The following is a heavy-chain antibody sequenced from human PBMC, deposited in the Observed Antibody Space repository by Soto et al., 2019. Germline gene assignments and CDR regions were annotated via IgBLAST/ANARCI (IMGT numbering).Heavy chain of an antibody. CDR2: ISAYNGNT. CDR1: GYTFTSYG. D-gene: IGHD6-13*01. CDR3: ARVSLRQQLATYFDY. V-gene: IGHV1-18*04. J-gene: IGHJ4*02. Sequence: QVQLVQSGAEVKKPGASVKVSCKASGYTFTSYGISWVRQAPGQGLEWMGWISAYNGNTNYARKLQGRVTMTTDTSTSTAYMELRSLRSDDTAVYYCARVSLRQQLATYFDYWGQGTLVTVSS.